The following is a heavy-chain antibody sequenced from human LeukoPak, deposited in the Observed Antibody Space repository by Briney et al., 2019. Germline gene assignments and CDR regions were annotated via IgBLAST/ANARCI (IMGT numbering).Heavy chain of an antibody. V-gene: IGHV3-53*01. J-gene: IGHJ6*03. CDR1: GFTVSSNY. CDR2: IYSGGST. CDR3: ARGRGVAAAIHYYYMDV. D-gene: IGHD2-2*02. Sequence: GGSLRLSCAASGFTVSSNYMSWVRQAPGKGLEWVSVIYSGGSTYYADSVKGRFTISRDNSKNTLYLQMHSLRAEDTAVYYCARGRGVAAAIHYYYMDVWGKGTTVTVSS.